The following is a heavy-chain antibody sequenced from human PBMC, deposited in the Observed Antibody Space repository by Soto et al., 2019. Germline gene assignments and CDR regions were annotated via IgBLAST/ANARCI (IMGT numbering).Heavy chain of an antibody. V-gene: IGHV4-31*03. J-gene: IGHJ3*02. CDR1: GGSISSGGYY. CDR2: IYYSGST. Sequence: QVQLQESGPGLVKPSQTLSLTCTVSGGSISSGGYYWSWIRQHPGKGLEWIGYIYYSGSTYYNPSLKSRVTISVDTSKNQFSLKLSSVTAADTAVYYCARDRVYYYDSSGYPMVAFDIWGQGTMVTVSS. D-gene: IGHD3-22*01. CDR3: ARDRVYYYDSSGYPMVAFDI.